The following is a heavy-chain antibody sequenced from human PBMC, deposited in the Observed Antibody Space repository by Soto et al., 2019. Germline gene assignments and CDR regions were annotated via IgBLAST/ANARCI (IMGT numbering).Heavy chain of an antibody. CDR1: GLTVSSNY. V-gene: IGHV3-53*01. CDR2: IYSGGST. CDR3: ARTDSSGWYGIDY. Sequence: PGGSLRLSCAASGLTVSSNYMSWVRQAPGKGLEWVSVIYSGGSTYYADSVKGRFTISRDNSKNTLYLQMNSLRAEDTAVYYCARTDSSGWYGIDYWGQGTLVTVSS. D-gene: IGHD6-19*01. J-gene: IGHJ4*02.